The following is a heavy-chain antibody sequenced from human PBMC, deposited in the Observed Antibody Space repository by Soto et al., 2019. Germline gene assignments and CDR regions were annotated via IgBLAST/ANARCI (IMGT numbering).Heavy chain of an antibody. CDR1: GGTFSRCA. Sequence: GASVKVSCKASGGTFSRCALNWVRQAPGQGPEWMGGIVPIFGKPKYAQKFQGRVTITADESTSTAYMELSSLRSEDTAVYYCARGVDYDSSAYYFFFWGQGTLVTVSS. J-gene: IGHJ4*02. CDR2: IVPIFGKP. D-gene: IGHD3-22*01. CDR3: ARGVDYDSSAYYFFF. V-gene: IGHV1-69*13.